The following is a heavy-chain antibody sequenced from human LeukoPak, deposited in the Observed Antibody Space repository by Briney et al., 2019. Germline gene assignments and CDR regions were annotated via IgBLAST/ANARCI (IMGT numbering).Heavy chain of an antibody. J-gene: IGHJ4*02. D-gene: IGHD6-19*01. Sequence: ASAKVSCKDSGETFSSYAINMVRQAPGQGLEWMGWISAYNGNTNYAQKLQGRVTMTTDTSTSTAYMELRSLRSDDTAVYYCATNLIPYSSGTNDYWGQGTLVTVSS. CDR1: GETFSSYA. CDR2: ISAYNGNT. V-gene: IGHV1-18*01. CDR3: ATNLIPYSSGTNDY.